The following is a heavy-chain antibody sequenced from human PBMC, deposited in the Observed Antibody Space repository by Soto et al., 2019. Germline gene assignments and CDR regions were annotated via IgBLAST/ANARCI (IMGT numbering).Heavy chain of an antibody. CDR2: IIPIFGTA. J-gene: IGHJ5*02. D-gene: IGHD2-15*01. CDR1: GGTFSSYA. V-gene: IGHV1-69*01. CDR3: ARDPGCSGGSCYSES. Sequence: SVKGSCKASGGTFSSYAISWGRQAPVQGLEWVGGIIPIFGTANYAQKFQGRVTITADESTSTAYMELSSLRSEDTAVYYCARDPGCSGGSCYSESWGQGTLVTVSS.